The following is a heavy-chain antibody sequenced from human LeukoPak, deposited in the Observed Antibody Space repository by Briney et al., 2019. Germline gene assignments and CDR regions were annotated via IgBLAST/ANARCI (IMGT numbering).Heavy chain of an antibody. V-gene: IGHV4-59*08. CDR2: IYYSGST. CDR3: ARGPLYYDSYETYFDY. D-gene: IGHD3-22*01. Sequence: SETLSLTCTVSGGSISSYYWSWIRQPPGKGLEWIGYIYYSGSTNYNPSLKSRVTISVDTSKNQFSLKLSSVTAADTAVYYCARGPLYYDSYETYFDYWGQGTLVTVSS. CDR1: GGSISSYY. J-gene: IGHJ4*02.